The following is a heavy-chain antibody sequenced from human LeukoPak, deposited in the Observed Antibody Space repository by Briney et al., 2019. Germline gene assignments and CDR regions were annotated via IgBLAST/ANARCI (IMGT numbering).Heavy chain of an antibody. V-gene: IGHV4-30-2*01. D-gene: IGHD6-13*01. J-gene: IGHJ4*02. CDR2: IFHTGNT. Sequence: SQTLSLTCTVSGGSISSGGYCWSWIRQPPGKGLESIGYIFHTGNTYYNPSLKSRVTISVDTSKNQFSLKLSSVTAADTAVYYCAKGYSSSPGMFDYWGQGTLVTVSS. CDR1: GGSISSGGYC. CDR3: AKGYSSSPGMFDY.